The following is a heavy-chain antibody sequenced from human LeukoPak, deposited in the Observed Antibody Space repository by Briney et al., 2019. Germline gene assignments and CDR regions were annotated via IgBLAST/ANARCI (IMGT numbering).Heavy chain of an antibody. D-gene: IGHD3-10*01. CDR2: IHPDDSNT. Sequence: GESLKISCKASGYTFTNNWVGWVRQMPGKGLEWMGIIHPDDSNTLYSPSFQGQVTISVDKSITTAYLQWSSLKASDAAMYYCARHSRPSGTYRSLDSWGQGTLVTVSS. J-gene: IGHJ4*02. V-gene: IGHV5-51*01. CDR1: GYTFTNNW. CDR3: ARHSRPSGTYRSLDS.